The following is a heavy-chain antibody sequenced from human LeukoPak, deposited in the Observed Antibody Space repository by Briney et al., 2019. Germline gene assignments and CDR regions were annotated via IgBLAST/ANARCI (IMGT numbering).Heavy chain of an antibody. CDR3: ARGEYYYGSGSYSPFDY. D-gene: IGHD3-10*01. CDR2: ITAYNGNT. CDR1: GYTFTSYG. J-gene: IGHJ4*02. V-gene: IGHV1-18*01. Sequence: ASVKVSCKPSGYTFTSYGISWVRQPPGQGLEWMGWITAYNGNTNYAQKLQGRVTMTTDTSTSTAYMELRSLRSDDTAVYYCARGEYYYGSGSYSPFDYWGQGTLVTVSS.